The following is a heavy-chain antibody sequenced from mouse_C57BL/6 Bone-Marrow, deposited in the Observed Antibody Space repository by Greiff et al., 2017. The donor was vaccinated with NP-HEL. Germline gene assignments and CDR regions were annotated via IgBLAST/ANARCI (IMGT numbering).Heavy chain of an antibody. CDR2: INYDGSST. Sequence: EVKLVESEGGLVQPGSSMKLSCTASGFTFSDYYMAWVRQVPEKGLEWVANINYDGSSTYYLDSLKSRFIISRDNAKNILYLQTSSLKSEDTATYYCARDYYGSRSYFDVWGTGTTVTVSS. D-gene: IGHD1-1*01. V-gene: IGHV5-16*01. CDR3: ARDYYGSRSYFDV. J-gene: IGHJ1*03. CDR1: GFTFSDYY.